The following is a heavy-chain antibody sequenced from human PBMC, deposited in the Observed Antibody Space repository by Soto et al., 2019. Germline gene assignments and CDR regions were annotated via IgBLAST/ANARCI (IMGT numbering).Heavy chain of an antibody. CDR1: GGTFSSYA. CDR3: ARGHIVVVPAATYYGMDV. V-gene: IGHV1-69*06. J-gene: IGHJ6*02. Sequence: QVQLVQSGAEVMKPGSSVKVSCKASGGTFSSYAISWVRQAPGQGLEWMGGIIPIFGTANYAQKFQGRVTITADKSTSTAYMELSSLRSEDTAVYYCARGHIVVVPAATYYGMDVWGQGTTVTVSS. CDR2: IIPIFGTA. D-gene: IGHD2-2*01.